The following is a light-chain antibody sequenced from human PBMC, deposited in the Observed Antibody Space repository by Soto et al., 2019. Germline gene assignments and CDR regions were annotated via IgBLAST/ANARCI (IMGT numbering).Light chain of an antibody. J-gene: IGKJ5*01. CDR3: QQRHMWPIT. CDR1: QSLRSS. CDR2: GAS. V-gene: IGKV3-15*01. Sequence: EIVVTQSPATLSVSPGERATLSCRASQSLRSSLAWYQQKPGQAPRLLIYGASTRATGIPARFSGSGSGTEFTLTISSLQSEDFAVYFCQQRHMWPITFGQGTRLEI.